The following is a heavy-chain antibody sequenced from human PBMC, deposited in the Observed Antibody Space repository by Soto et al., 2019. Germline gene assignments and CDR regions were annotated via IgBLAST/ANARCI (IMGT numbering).Heavy chain of an antibody. CDR1: GGSISSYY. CDR3: ASRYGAGFDY. D-gene: IGHD3-9*01. Sequence: QVQLQESGPGLVKPSETLSLTCTVSGGSISSYYWSWIRQPPGKGLEWIGYIYYSGSTNYNPSLKTRAPISVDTSKNPFYLKLSSVTAADTAVYYCASRYGAGFDYWGQGTLVTVSS. V-gene: IGHV4-59*01. J-gene: IGHJ4*02. CDR2: IYYSGST.